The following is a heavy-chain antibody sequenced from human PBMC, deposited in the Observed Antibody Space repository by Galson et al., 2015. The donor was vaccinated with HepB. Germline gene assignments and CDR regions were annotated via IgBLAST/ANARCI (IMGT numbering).Heavy chain of an antibody. V-gene: IGHV3-7*01. J-gene: IGHJ5*02. CDR1: GFTFSSYW. CDR3: ARDPYYDFWSGPWGDNWFDP. Sequence: SLRLSCAASGFTFSSYWMSWVRQAPGKGLEWVANIKQDGSEKYYVDSVKGRFTISRDNAKNSLYLQMNSLRAEDTAVYYCARDPYYDFWSGPWGDNWFDPWGQGTLVTVSS. CDR2: IKQDGSEK. D-gene: IGHD3-3*01.